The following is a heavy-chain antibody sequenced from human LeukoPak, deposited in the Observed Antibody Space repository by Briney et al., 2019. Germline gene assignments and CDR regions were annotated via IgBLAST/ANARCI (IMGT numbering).Heavy chain of an antibody. V-gene: IGHV3-66*01. D-gene: IGHD3-22*01. J-gene: IGHJ6*02. CDR3: AREAHTMMGPYGMDV. CDR1: GFTVSSNY. Sequence: GGSLRLSCAASGFTVSSNYMSWVRQAPGKGLEWVSVIYSGGSTYYADSVKGRFTISRDNTKNTLYLQMNSLRAEDTAVYYCAREAHTMMGPYGMDVWGQGTTVTVSS. CDR2: IYSGGST.